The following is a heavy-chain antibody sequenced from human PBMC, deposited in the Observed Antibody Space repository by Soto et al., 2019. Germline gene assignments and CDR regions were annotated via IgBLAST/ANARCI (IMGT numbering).Heavy chain of an antibody. CDR1: GGSVSSGSYY. CDR2: IYYSGST. D-gene: IGHD3-9*01. CDR3: ARVPWDDILTQIYYYGMDV. J-gene: IGHJ6*02. Sequence: SETLSLTCTVSGGSVSSGSYYWSWIRQPPGKGLEWIGYIYYSGSTNYNPSLKSRVTISVDTSKNQFSLKLSSVTAADTAVYYCARVPWDDILTQIYYYGMDVWGQGTTVTVSS. V-gene: IGHV4-61*01.